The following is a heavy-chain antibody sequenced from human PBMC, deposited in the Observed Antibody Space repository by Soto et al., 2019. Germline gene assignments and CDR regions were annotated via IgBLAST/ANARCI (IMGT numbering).Heavy chain of an antibody. CDR1: GYTFTSYG. V-gene: IGHV1-18*01. CDR2: ISAYNGNT. J-gene: IGHJ6*02. CDR3: AREAWGDMVVVPAPMTVMDV. D-gene: IGHD2-2*01. Sequence: GAAVKVSCKASGYTFTSYGISWVRQAPGQGLEWMGWISAYNGNTNYAQKLQGRVTMTTDTSTSTAYMELRSLRSDDTAVYYCAREAWGDMVVVPAPMTVMDVWGQRTTVTVS.